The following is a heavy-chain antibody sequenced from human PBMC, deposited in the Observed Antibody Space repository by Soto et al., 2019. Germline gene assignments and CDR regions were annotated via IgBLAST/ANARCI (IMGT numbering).Heavy chain of an antibody. V-gene: IGHV4-61*01. D-gene: IGHD3-10*01. Sequence: SETLSLTCTVSGGSVSSGSYYWSWIRQPPGKGLEWIGYIYYSGGTNYNPSLKSRVTISVDTSKNQFSLKLSSVTAADTAVYYCARDLTMVRGGGMDGWGQGTTVTVSS. CDR3: ARDLTMVRGGGMDG. CDR1: GGSVSSGSYY. J-gene: IGHJ6*02. CDR2: IYYSGGT.